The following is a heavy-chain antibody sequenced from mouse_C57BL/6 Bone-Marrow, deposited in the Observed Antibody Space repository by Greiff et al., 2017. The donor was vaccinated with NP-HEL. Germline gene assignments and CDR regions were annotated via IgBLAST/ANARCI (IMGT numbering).Heavy chain of an antibody. CDR2: ISSGGSYT. CDR1: GFTFSSYG. CDR3: ARRNWVPFDY. J-gene: IGHJ2*01. V-gene: IGHV5-6*02. D-gene: IGHD4-1*01. Sequence: EVMLVESGGDLVKPGGSLKLSCAASGFTFSSYGMSWVRQTPDKRLEWVATISSGGSYTYYPDSVKGRFTISRDNAKNTLYLQMSSLKSEDTAMYYCARRNWVPFDYWGQGTTLTVSS.